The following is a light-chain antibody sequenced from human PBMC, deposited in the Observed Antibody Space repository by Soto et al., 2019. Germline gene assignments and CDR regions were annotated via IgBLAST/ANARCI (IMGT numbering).Light chain of an antibody. CDR1: QSVSSSY. CDR3: QQYVSSPRT. Sequence: IVLTQSPGTLSLSPGERATLSCRASQSVSSSYLAWYQQKPGQAPRLLIYGTSSRATGIPDRFSGSESGTDFTLTISRLEPEDFAVYYCQQYVSSPRTFGQGTKVDIK. V-gene: IGKV3-20*01. J-gene: IGKJ1*01. CDR2: GTS.